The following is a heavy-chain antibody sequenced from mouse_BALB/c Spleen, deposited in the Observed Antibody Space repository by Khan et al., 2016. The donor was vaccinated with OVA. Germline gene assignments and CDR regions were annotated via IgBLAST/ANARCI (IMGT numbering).Heavy chain of an antibody. J-gene: IGHJ3*01. CDR3: TRLAYYYDSEGFAY. CDR1: GFTFSTYG. D-gene: IGHD1-1*01. Sequence: EVQLVESGGDLVKPGGSLKLSCAASGFTFSTYGMSWVRQTPDKRLEWVATVSTGGSYTYYPDSVKGRFTISRDNAQNNLYLEMSGLKSEDTAMFYCTRLAYYYDSEGFAYWGQGTRVTVSA. V-gene: IGHV5-6*01. CDR2: VSTGGSYT.